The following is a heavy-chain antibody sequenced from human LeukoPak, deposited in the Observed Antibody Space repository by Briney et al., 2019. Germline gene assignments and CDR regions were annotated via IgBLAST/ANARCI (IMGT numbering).Heavy chain of an antibody. Sequence: SETLSLTCTVSGGSISSYYWSWIRQPAGKGLEWIGRIYTSGSTNYNPSLKSRVTMSVDTSKNQFSLKLSSVTAADTAVYYCARDLRRVTTGTTWGFYYYYYMDVWGKGTTVTISS. J-gene: IGHJ6*03. D-gene: IGHD1-1*01. CDR2: IYTSGST. CDR3: ARDLRRVTTGTTWGFYYYYYMDV. V-gene: IGHV4-4*07. CDR1: GGSISSYY.